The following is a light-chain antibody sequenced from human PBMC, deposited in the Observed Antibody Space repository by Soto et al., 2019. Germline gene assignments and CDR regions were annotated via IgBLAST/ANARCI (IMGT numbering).Light chain of an antibody. CDR2: RXS. J-gene: IGKJ5*01. CDR3: HQYGNTPQP. CDR1: RSHSRNMY. Sequence: EIGLTQFPGTVSLSAGERATVSXGARRSHSRNMYLAWYQQKPGQAPRXXXVRXSSMATGIPNRLSGSGSGTDFTLTISRLEPEDGAVYYCHQYGNTPQPVGQGTRLDIK. V-gene: IGKV3-20*01.